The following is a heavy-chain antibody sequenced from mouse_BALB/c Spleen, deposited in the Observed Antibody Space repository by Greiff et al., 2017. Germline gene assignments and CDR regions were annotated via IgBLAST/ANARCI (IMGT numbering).Heavy chain of an antibody. CDR3: ARDGGLYAMDY. CDR2: INPSSGYT. J-gene: IGHJ4*01. CDR1: GYTFTSYT. D-gene: IGHD3-3*01. Sequence: VQLQESGAELARPGASVKMSCKASGYTFTSYTMHWVKQRPGQGLEWIGYINPSSGYTNYNQKFKDKATLTADKSSSTAYMQLSSLTSEDSAVYYCARDGGLYAMDYWGQGTSVTVSS. V-gene: IGHV1-4*01.